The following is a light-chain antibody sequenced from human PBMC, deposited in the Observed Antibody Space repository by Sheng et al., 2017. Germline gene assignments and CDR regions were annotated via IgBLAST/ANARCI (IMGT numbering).Light chain of an antibody. Sequence: QSALTQPPSASGSPGQSVTISCTGTSSDVGGYNYVSWYQQHPGKAPKLMIYEVTKRPSGVPDRFSGSKSGNTASLTVSELQAEDEADYYCSSYTSTSTLVFGGGTKLTVL. CDR1: SSDVGGYNY. CDR3: SSYTSTSTLV. J-gene: IGLJ2*01. V-gene: IGLV2-8*01. CDR2: EVT.